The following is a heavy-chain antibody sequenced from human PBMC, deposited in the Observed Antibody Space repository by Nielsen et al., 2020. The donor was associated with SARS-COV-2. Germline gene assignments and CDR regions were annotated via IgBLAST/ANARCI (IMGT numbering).Heavy chain of an antibody. V-gene: IGHV3-30-3*01. J-gene: IGHJ4*02. Sequence: GESLKISCAASGFTFSTYAMHWVRQAPGKGLEWVAVISYDGSEKYFADSVKGRFTISRDNSKNTLYLHMNSLRAEDTAVYYCARHLRGYIDYWGQGTLVTVSS. CDR2: ISYDGSEK. CDR1: GFTFSTYA. CDR3: ARHLRGYIDY.